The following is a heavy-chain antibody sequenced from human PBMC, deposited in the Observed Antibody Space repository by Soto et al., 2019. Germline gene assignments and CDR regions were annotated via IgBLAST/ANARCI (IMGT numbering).Heavy chain of an antibody. Sequence: QVQLVESGGGVVQPGRSLRLSCAASGFTFSSYAMHWVRQAPGKGLEWVAVISYDGSNKYYADSVKGRFTISRDNSKNTLYLQMNSLRAEDTAVYYSARSGSGWYLYYFDYWGKGTLVTVSS. CDR1: GFTFSSYA. D-gene: IGHD6-19*01. V-gene: IGHV3-30-3*01. J-gene: IGHJ4*02. CDR2: ISYDGSNK. CDR3: ARSGSGWYLYYFDY.